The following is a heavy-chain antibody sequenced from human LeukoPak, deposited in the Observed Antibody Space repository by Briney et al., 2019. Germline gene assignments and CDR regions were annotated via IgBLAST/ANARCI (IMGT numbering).Heavy chain of an antibody. CDR3: ARAGGNYYGMDV. J-gene: IGHJ6*02. CDR2: IIPIFGTA. CDR1: GGTFSSYA. V-gene: IGHV1-69*01. Sequence: SVKVSCKASGGTFSSYAISWVRQAPGQGLEWMGGIIPIFGTANYAQKFQGRVTITADESTSTAYMELSSLRSEDTAVYYCARAGGNYYGMDVWGQGTTVTVSS.